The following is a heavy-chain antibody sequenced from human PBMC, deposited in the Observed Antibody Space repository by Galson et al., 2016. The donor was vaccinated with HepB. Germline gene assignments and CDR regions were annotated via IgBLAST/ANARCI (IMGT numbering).Heavy chain of an antibody. V-gene: IGHV1-8*02. CDR1: GYTFTSYD. Sequence: SVKVSCKASGYTFTSYDINWVRQATGQGLEWMGWMNPNSGNTGYAQKFQGRVTMTRNTSISTAYMELSSLRSEDTAVYYCARMVTRFGERGDYWGQGALVTVSS. D-gene: IGHD3-10*01. CDR2: MNPNSGNT. J-gene: IGHJ4*02. CDR3: ARMVTRFGERGDY.